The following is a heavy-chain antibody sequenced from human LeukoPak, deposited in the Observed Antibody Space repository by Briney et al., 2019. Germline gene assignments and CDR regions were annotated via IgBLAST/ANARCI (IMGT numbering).Heavy chain of an antibody. CDR2: IYYSGIT. V-gene: IGHV4-34*01. CDR3: ARRGRYCSGGSCFIGLFDP. J-gene: IGHJ5*02. D-gene: IGHD2-15*01. CDR1: GGSFSGYY. Sequence: PSETLSLTCAVYGGSFSGYYWSWIRQPPGKGLEWIGSIYYSGITYYNPSLKSRVTISVDTSKNQFSLKLSSVTAADTAVYYCARRGRYCSGGSCFIGLFDPWGQGTLVTVSS.